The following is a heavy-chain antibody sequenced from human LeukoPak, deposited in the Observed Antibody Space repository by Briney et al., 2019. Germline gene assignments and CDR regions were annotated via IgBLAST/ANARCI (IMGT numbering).Heavy chain of an antibody. D-gene: IGHD3-10*01. J-gene: IGHJ3*02. CDR2: IWYDGSNK. Sequence: GRSLRLSCAASGFTFSSYGMHWVRQAPGKGLEWVAVIWYDGSNKYYADSVKGRFTISRDNSKNTLYLQMNSLRAEDTAVYYCAKDDYTRAQNYYGSGSYYILGAFDIWGQGTMVTVSS. V-gene: IGHV3-33*06. CDR3: AKDDYTRAQNYYGSGSYYILGAFDI. CDR1: GFTFSSYG.